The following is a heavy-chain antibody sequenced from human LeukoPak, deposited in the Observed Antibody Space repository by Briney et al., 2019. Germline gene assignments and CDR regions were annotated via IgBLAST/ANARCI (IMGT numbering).Heavy chain of an antibody. V-gene: IGHV3-23*01. CDR1: GFTFSSYA. D-gene: IGHD6-19*01. J-gene: IGHJ3*02. Sequence: PGGSLRLSCAASGFTFSSYAMSWVRQAPGKGLEGVSAISGSGGSTYYADPVKGRFTISRDNSKNTLYLQMNSLRAEDTAVYYCAKDPRVAAFSDAFDIWGQGTMVTVSS. CDR2: ISGSGGST. CDR3: AKDPRVAAFSDAFDI.